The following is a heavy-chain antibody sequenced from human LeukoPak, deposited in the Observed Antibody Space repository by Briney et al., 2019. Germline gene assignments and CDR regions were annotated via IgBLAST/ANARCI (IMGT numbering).Heavy chain of an antibody. D-gene: IGHD3-10*01. CDR2: IWYDGSNK. CDR1: GFTFSSYG. Sequence: QPGGSLRLSCAASGFTFSSYGMHWVRQAPGKGLEWVAVIWYDGSNKYYADSVKGRFTISRDNSKNTLYLQMNSLRAEDTAVYYCARASSGSYSAALDYWGQGTLVTVSS. J-gene: IGHJ4*02. V-gene: IGHV3-33*01. CDR3: ARASSGSYSAALDY.